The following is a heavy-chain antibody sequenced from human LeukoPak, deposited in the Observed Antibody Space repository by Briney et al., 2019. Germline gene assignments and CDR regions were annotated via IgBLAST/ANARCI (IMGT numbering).Heavy chain of an antibody. CDR1: GGAISSYY. J-gene: IGHJ3*02. CDR2: IYYSGST. V-gene: IGHV4-59*08. Sequence: PSGTLCLTCTVSGGAISSYYRSWIRQPPGKRLGWIGGIYYSGSTNYNSSLKSRVTISVDTSKNQFSLKLSSVTAADTAVYYCARPYSKSSWDAFDIWGQGTMVTVSS. CDR3: ARPYSKSSWDAFDI. D-gene: IGHD6-6*01.